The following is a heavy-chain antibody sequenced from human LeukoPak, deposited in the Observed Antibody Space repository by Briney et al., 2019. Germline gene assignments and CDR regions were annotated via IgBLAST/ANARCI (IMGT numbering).Heavy chain of an antibody. CDR1: GFTFSSYA. CDR3: ARDLPRYGSGLPPVFYYYYMDV. CDR2: ISSNGGST. V-gene: IGHV3-64*01. D-gene: IGHD3-10*01. J-gene: IGHJ6*03. Sequence: GGSLRLSCAASGFTFSSYAMHWVRQAPGKGLEYVSAISSNGGSTYYANSVKGRFTISRDNSKNTLYLQMGSLRAEDMAVYYCARDLPRYGSGLPPVFYYYYMDVWGKGTTVTVSS.